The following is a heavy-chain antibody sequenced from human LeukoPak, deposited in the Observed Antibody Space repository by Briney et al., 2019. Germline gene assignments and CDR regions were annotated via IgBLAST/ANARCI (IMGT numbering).Heavy chain of an antibody. CDR1: GGTFSSYA. D-gene: IGHD3-3*01. Sequence: SVKVSCKASGGTFSSYAISWVRQAPGQGLEGMGRIIPIFGTANYAQKFQGRVTLTTAESTSTAYMELSSLRSDDTAVYYCATPYDFWSAWGQGTLDTVSS. CDR2: IIPIFGTA. V-gene: IGHV1-69*05. J-gene: IGHJ4*02. CDR3: ATPYDFWSA.